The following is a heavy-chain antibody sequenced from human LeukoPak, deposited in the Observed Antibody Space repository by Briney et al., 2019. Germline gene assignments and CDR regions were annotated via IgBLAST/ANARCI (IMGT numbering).Heavy chain of an antibody. Sequence: GGSLRLSCVVSGFTFSSYSMNWVRQTPEKRLEWVSSISGNSAYKHDADSVKGRFTISRDNAQNTLFLQMNSLRAEDTAVFYCARDQYDTWSRRGNFDSWGQGTLVIVSS. CDR3: ARDQYDTWSRRGNFDS. V-gene: IGHV3-21*04. CDR2: ISGNSAYK. D-gene: IGHD3-3*01. J-gene: IGHJ4*02. CDR1: GFTFSSYS.